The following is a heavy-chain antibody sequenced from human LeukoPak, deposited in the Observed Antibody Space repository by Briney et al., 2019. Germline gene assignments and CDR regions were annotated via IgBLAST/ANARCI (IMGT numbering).Heavy chain of an antibody. CDR2: ISYDGSNK. Sequence: PGGSLRLSCAASGFTFSSYGMHWVRQAPGKGLEWVAVISYDGSNKYYADSVKGRFTISRDNSKNTLYLQMNSLRAEDTAVYYCAKDRYYDSSGYYADYWGQGTLVTVSS. J-gene: IGHJ4*02. CDR3: AKDRYYDSSGYYADY. V-gene: IGHV3-30*18. D-gene: IGHD3-22*01. CDR1: GFTFSSYG.